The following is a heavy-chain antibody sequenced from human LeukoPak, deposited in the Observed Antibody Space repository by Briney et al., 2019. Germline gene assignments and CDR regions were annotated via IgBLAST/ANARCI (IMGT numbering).Heavy chain of an antibody. V-gene: IGHV4-59*01. CDR1: PGSISRYY. CDR2: IYYSGST. D-gene: IGHD6-19*01. CDR3: ARDIRIAVAGTYFDY. Sequence: PSETLSLTCTVSPGSISRYYWSWIRQPPGKRLERIGHIYYSGSTNYNPSLKSRVTISVDTSKNQFSLKLSSVTAADTAVYYCARDIRIAVAGTYFDYWGREPWPPSPQ. J-gene: IGHJ4*02.